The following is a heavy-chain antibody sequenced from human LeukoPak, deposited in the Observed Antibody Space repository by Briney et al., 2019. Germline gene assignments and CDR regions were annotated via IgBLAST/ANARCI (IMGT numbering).Heavy chain of an antibody. CDR1: GGSFSSYY. D-gene: IGHD3-10*01. Sequence: SETLSLTCTVSGGSFSSYYWSWIRQPAGKGLEWMGHIYTSGTTNYNPSLKSRVTMSIDTSKNQFSLKLSSVTAADTAIYYCARDAKYYFGSRTYFFFEYWGQGTLLTVSS. J-gene: IGHJ4*02. CDR3: ARDAKYYFGSRTYFFFEY. CDR2: IYTSGTT. V-gene: IGHV4-4*07.